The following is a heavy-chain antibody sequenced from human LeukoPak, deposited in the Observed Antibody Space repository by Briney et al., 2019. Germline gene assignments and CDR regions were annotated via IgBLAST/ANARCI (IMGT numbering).Heavy chain of an antibody. CDR1: GYTFTSYG. CDR3: AIARPSAVGTTARFDP. V-gene: IGHV1-18*04. J-gene: IGHJ5*02. Sequence: ASVRVSCKASGYTFTSYGISWVRQAPGQGLEWMGWITTYSGNTNYAQKFQGRVTMTTDTSTSTAYMELRSLSSDDTAVYYCAIARPSAVGTTARFDPWGQGTLVAVSS. D-gene: IGHD1-1*01. CDR2: ITTYSGNT.